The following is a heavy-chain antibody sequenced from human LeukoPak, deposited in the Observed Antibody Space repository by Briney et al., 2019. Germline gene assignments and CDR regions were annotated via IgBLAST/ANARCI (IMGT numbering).Heavy chain of an antibody. V-gene: IGHV4-38-2*02. Sequence: SETLSLTCAVPGYSIISDYYWGWFRLPPGKGREWVGSINHSGSTYYNLSLKSRVTISVDTSKNQFSLRLSSGTAADTAVYYCARDISGCYDYWGQGILVTVCS. CDR2: INHSGST. CDR1: GYSIISDYY. CDR3: ARDISGCYDY. D-gene: IGHD1-26*01. J-gene: IGHJ4*02.